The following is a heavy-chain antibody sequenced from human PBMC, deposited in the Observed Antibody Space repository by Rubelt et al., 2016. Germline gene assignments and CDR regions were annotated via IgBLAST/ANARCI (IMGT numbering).Heavy chain of an antibody. CDR3: ARDHVPGNAVYDPFEF. V-gene: IGHV3-11*01. J-gene: IGHJ4*02. CDR1: GFIFSDFY. D-gene: IGHD1-14*01. CDR2: ISFDGGIT. Sequence: GFIFSDFYLSWIRQAPGKGLEWLSYISFDGGITFYAASVKGRFSVSRDNANNSLYLQMNSLRAEDTAMYYCARDHVPGNAVYDPFEFWGQGTLVTVSS.